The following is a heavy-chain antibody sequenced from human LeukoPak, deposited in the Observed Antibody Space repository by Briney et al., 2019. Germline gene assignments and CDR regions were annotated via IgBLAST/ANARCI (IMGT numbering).Heavy chain of an antibody. V-gene: IGHV3-48*04. J-gene: IGHJ5*02. Sequence: QPGGSLRLSCAASGFTVSSNYMSWVRQAPGKGLEWVSYISSSSSTIYYADSVKGRFTISRDNAKNSLYLQMNSLRAEDTAVYYCARVGWNDAAWGQGTLVTVSS. CDR3: ARVGWNDAA. CDR1: GFTVSSNY. D-gene: IGHD1-1*01. CDR2: ISSSSSTI.